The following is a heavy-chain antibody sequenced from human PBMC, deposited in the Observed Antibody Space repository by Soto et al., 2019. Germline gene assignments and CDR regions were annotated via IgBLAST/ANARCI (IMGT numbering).Heavy chain of an antibody. D-gene: IGHD3-3*01. V-gene: IGHV3-7*01. CDR3: ARARITIFGVFDY. CDR1: GFTFSSYW. CDR2: IKHDGSEK. J-gene: IGHJ4*02. Sequence: EVQLVESGGGLVQPGGSLRLSCAASGFTFSSYWMSWVRQAPGNGLEWVANIKHDGSEKYYVDSVKGRFTISSDNAKNSLYLQMNSLRAEDAAVYYGARARITIFGVFDYWGQGALVTVSS.